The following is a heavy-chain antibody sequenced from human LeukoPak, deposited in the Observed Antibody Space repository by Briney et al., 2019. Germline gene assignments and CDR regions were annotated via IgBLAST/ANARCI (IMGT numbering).Heavy chain of an antibody. CDR1: GFTFSNYA. Sequence: GGSLRLSCAASGFTFSNYAMHWVRQAPGKGLEWVAVISYGGSSKYYADSVKGRFTISRDNSKSTLYLQMNSLRAEDTAVYYCARGRDPGYYFDYWGQGTLVTVSS. J-gene: IGHJ4*02. CDR3: ARGRDPGYYFDY. CDR2: ISYGGSSK. V-gene: IGHV3-30-3*01. D-gene: IGHD3-10*01.